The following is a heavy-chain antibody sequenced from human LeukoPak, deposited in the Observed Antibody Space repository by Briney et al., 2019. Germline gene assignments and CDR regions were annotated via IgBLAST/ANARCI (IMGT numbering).Heavy chain of an antibody. CDR1: GGSISSYY. CDR3: ARGSDWKPLDY. CDR2: IYYSGST. D-gene: IGHD1-1*01. Sequence: PSETLSLTCTVSGGSISSYYWSWIRQPPGKGLEWIGYIYYSGSTNYNPSLKCRVTISVDTSKNQFSLKLSSVTAADTAVYYCARGSDWKPLDYWGQGTLVTVSS. J-gene: IGHJ4*02. V-gene: IGHV4-59*01.